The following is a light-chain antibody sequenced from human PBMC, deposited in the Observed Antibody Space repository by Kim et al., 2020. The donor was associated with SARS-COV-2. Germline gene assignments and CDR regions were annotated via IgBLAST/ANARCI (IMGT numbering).Light chain of an antibody. CDR3: LLNYGADQL. CDR1: TGAVTSGYY. V-gene: IGLV7-43*01. CDR2: STN. Sequence: QTVVTQEPSLTVSPGGTVTLTCASSTGAVTSGYYPNWFQQKPGHAPRALIYSTNTKHSWTPARFSGSLLGGKAALTLSGVQPEDEADYYCLLNYGADQLFGGGTQLTVL. J-gene: IGLJ2*01.